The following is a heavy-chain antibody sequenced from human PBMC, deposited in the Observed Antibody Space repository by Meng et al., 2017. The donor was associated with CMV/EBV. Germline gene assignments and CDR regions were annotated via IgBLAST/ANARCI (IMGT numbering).Heavy chain of an antibody. CDR3: ARVGRTSCYDY. CDR2: IYYSGST. CDR1: GGSISSGDYY. J-gene: IGHJ4*02. D-gene: IGHD2-2*01. Sequence: VQRQELGPGLVNPSQTPSLHGTVSGGSISSGDYYWSWIRQPPGKGLEWIGYIYYSGSTYYNPSLKSRVTISVDTSKNQFSLKLSSVTAADTAVYYCARVGRTSCYDYWGQGTLVTVSS. V-gene: IGHV4-30-4*08.